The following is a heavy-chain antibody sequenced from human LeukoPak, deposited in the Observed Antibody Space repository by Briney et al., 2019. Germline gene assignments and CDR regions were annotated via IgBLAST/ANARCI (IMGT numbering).Heavy chain of an antibody. CDR2: INTNTGNP. Sequence: GASVKVSFKASGYTFTSYAMNWVRPAPGQGLEWIGWINTNTGNPTYAQGFTGRFVFSLDTSVSTAYLQISSLKAEDTAVYYCATRDGYNSPSVNYFDYWGQGTLVTVSS. CDR3: ATRDGYNSPSVNYFDY. CDR1: GYTFTSYA. V-gene: IGHV7-4-1*02. J-gene: IGHJ4*02. D-gene: IGHD5-24*01.